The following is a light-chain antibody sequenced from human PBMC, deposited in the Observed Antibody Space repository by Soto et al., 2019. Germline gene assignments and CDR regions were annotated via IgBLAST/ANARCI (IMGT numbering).Light chain of an antibody. CDR2: LEGSGSY. CDR1: SGHSSYI. CDR3: ETGDSNTRV. V-gene: IGLV4-60*02. Sequence: QPVLTQSSSASASLGSSVKLTCTLSSGHSSYIIAWHQQQPGKAPRYLMKLEGSGSYNKGSGVPDRFSGSSSGADRYLTISNLQVEDEADYYCETGDSNTRVFGGGTKLTVL. J-gene: IGLJ2*01.